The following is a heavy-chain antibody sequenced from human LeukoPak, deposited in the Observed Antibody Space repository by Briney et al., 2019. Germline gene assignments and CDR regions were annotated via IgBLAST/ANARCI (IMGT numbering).Heavy chain of an antibody. J-gene: IGHJ6*02. Sequence: SETLSLTCTVSGGSISTGSFYWGWIRQSPGKGLEWIGSIFYTGKTHYNTSLKSRVTISVDMSQNKFSLSLGSVTAADTALYYCASLDPCYFDRGSCTYYYSMDVWGQGTMVTVSS. CDR2: IFYTGKT. V-gene: IGHV4-39*01. D-gene: IGHD3-22*01. CDR1: GGSISTGSFY. CDR3: ASLDPCYFDRGSCTYYYSMDV.